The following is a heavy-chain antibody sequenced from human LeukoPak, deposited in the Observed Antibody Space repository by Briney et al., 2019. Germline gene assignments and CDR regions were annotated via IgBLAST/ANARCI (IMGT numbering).Heavy chain of an antibody. Sequence: GGSLRLSCGASGFTFSDYALHWVRQAPGKGLGWVALISFDGGKTTYSDSVKGRFTISRDNSKDILFLQMSGLRGEDTAVYYCARGSYRDYWGQGTLVTVSS. D-gene: IGHD3-10*01. CDR1: GFTFSDYA. V-gene: IGHV3-30-3*01. CDR3: ARGSYRDY. J-gene: IGHJ4*02. CDR2: ISFDGGKT.